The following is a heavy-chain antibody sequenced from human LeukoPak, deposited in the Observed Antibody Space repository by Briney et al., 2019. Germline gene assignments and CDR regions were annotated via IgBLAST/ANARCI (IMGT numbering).Heavy chain of an antibody. CDR1: GYTLTELS. J-gene: IGHJ4*02. V-gene: IGHV1-24*01. CDR2: FDPEDGET. Sequence: GASVKVSCKVSGYTLTELSMHCVRQAPGKGLEWMGGFDPEDGETIYAQKVQGRVTMTEDTSTDKAYMELSSLRSEDKAVYYCATGVGYCSSTSCYEVFDYWGQGTLVTVSS. CDR3: ATGVGYCSSTSCYEVFDY. D-gene: IGHD2-2*01.